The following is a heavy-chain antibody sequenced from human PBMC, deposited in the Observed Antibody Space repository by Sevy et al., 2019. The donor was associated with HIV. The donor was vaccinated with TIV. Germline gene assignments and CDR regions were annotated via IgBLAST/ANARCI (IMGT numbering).Heavy chain of an antibody. J-gene: IGHJ4*02. CDR1: GFNFNIYS. CDR3: AREGCTRPHDY. CDR2: LSFGCGKI. D-gene: IGHD2-8*01. V-gene: IGHV3-23*01. Sequence: GGSLRLSCAVSGFNFNIYSMSWVRQAPGKGLEWVSTLSFGCGKINYADSVKGRFIISRDDSKNTLYLQMNSLRAEDTVVYFCAREGCTRPHDYWGQRTLVTVSS.